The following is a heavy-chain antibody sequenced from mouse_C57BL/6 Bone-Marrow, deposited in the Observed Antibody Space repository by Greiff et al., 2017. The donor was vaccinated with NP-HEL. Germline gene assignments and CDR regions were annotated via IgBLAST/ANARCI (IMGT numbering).Heavy chain of an antibody. V-gene: IGHV5-4*01. CDR2: ISDGGSYT. CDR3: TRAYYYGSSYDY. J-gene: IGHJ2*01. D-gene: IGHD1-1*01. CDR1: GSTFSSYA. Sequence: EVQLVESGGGLVKPGGSLKLSCAASGSTFSSYAMSWVRQTPEKRLEWVATISDGGSYTYYPDNVKGRFTISRDNAKNNLYLQMSHLKSEDTAMYYCTRAYYYGSSYDYWGQGTTLTVSS.